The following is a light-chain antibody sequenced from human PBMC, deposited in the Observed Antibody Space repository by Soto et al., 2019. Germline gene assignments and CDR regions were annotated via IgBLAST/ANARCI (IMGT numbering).Light chain of an antibody. Sequence: QAVVTQPPSVSGAPGQRVTISCTGSSSNIGAGFHVHWYRQLPGTAPKLLIYGSSNRPSGVPDRFSGSKSGTSASLAVTGLQAEDGADYFCQSYDISLSLYVFGTGTQLTVL. CDR2: GSS. V-gene: IGLV1-40*01. CDR1: SSNIGAGFH. J-gene: IGLJ1*01. CDR3: QSYDISLSLYV.